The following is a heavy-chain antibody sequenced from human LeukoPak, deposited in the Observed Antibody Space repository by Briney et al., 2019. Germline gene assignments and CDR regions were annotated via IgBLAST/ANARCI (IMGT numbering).Heavy chain of an antibody. CDR1: GFTFSSYA. CDR3: AKLDSAAYYYDSSGFL. J-gene: IGHJ4*02. CDR2: MSGSGCST. V-gene: IGHV3-23*01. Sequence: GGSLRLSCAASGFTFSSYAMSCVRHAPGKGLEWVSAMSGSGCSTYYADSVKGRFTISRDNSKNPLYLQMNSLRAEDTAVYYCAKLDSAAYYYDSSGFLWGQGTLVTVSS. D-gene: IGHD3-22*01.